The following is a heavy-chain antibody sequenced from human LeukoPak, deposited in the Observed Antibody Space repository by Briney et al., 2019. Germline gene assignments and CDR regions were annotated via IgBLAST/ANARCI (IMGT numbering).Heavy chain of an antibody. D-gene: IGHD7-27*01. V-gene: IGHV1-8*01. CDR1: GYTFTTHD. CDR3: VRTPPNWGFDY. J-gene: IGHJ4*02. CDR2: MSPNSGDT. Sequence: GASVTVTCKASGYTFTTHDINWVRQATGQGLEWLGWMSPNSGDTGYAQKFQGRVTMTSDSSISTAYMELSSLRSEDTAIYYCVRTPPNWGFDYWGQGTLVTVSS.